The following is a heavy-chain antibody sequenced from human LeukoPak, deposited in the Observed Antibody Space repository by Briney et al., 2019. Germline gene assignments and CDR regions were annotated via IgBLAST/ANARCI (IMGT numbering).Heavy chain of an antibody. J-gene: IGHJ4*02. V-gene: IGHV3-30*18. CDR3: AKDLRDDRRSYYFDS. CDR1: GFTFSSYG. CDR2: ISYDGSEQ. Sequence: GGSLRLSCAASGFTFSSYGMHWVRQAPGKGMEWVAVISYDGSEQYYADSVKGRFTISRDNSKNTLYLQMNSLRTEDTAVYYCAKDLRDDRRSYYFDSWGLGTLVTVSS. D-gene: IGHD3-22*01.